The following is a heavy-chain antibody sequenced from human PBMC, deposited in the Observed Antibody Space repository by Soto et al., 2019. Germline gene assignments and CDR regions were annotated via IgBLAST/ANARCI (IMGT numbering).Heavy chain of an antibody. J-gene: IGHJ4*02. Sequence: SETLSLTCTVSGGSISSGGYYWSWIRQHPGKGLEWIGYIYYSGSTYYNPSLKSRVTISVDTSKNQFSLKLSSVTAADTAVYYCARGRDVYCSSTSCYYFDYWGQGTLATVSS. CDR1: GGSISSGGYY. D-gene: IGHD2-2*01. CDR2: IYYSGST. V-gene: IGHV4-31*03. CDR3: ARGRDVYCSSTSCYYFDY.